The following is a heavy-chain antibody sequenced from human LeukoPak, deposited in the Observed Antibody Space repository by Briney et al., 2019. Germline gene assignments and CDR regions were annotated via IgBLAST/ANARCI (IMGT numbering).Heavy chain of an antibody. CDR1: GFTFSSYA. CDR2: ISGSGGST. J-gene: IGHJ4*02. D-gene: IGHD3-9*01. Sequence: GGSLRLSCAASGFTFSSYAMSCVRQAPGKGLEWVSAISGSGGSTYYADSVKGRFTISRDNSKNTLYLQMNSPRAEDTAVYYCAQPYYFTYYDILTGAFDYWGQGTLVTVSS. V-gene: IGHV3-23*01. CDR3: AQPYYFTYYDILTGAFDY.